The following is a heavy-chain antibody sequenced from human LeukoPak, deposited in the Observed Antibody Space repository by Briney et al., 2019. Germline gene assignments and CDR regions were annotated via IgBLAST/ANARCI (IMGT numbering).Heavy chain of an antibody. Sequence: GGSLRLSCAASGFTFSTYGMHWVRQAPGKGLEWVSAISGSGGSTYYADSVKGRFTISRDNSKNTLYLQMNSLRAEDTAVYYCAKNGRIVVVPVYFDYWGQGTLVTVSS. CDR1: GFTFSTYG. CDR2: ISGSGGST. CDR3: AKNGRIVVVPVYFDY. D-gene: IGHD2-2*01. V-gene: IGHV3-23*01. J-gene: IGHJ4*02.